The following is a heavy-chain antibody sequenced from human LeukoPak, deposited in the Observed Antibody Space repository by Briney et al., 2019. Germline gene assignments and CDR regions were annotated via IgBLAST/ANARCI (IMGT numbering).Heavy chain of an antibody. CDR3: VKDSSSGSYFDY. CDR1: GFTFSRYA. D-gene: IGHD3-10*01. Sequence: GGSLRLSCPASGFTFSRYAMHWVRQAPGKGLEYVSAISSNGGSTYYADSVKGRFTISRDNSRNTLHLQMSSLRVADTAVYYCVKDSSSGSYFDYWGQGTLVTVSS. J-gene: IGHJ4*02. V-gene: IGHV3-64D*06. CDR2: ISSNGGST.